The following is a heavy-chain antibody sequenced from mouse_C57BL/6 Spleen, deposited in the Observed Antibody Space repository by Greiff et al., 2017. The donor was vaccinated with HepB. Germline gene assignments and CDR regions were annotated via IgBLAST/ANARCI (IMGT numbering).Heavy chain of an antibody. Sequence: EVHLVESGGDLVKPGGSLKLSCAASGFTFSSYGMSWVRQTPDKRLEWVATISSGGSYTYYPDSVKGRFTISRDNAKNTLYLQMSSLKSEDTAMYYCARQGDSNYGPFDYWGQGTTLTVSS. V-gene: IGHV5-6*01. CDR3: ARQGDSNYGPFDY. J-gene: IGHJ2*01. CDR1: GFTFSSYG. CDR2: ISSGGSYT. D-gene: IGHD2-5*01.